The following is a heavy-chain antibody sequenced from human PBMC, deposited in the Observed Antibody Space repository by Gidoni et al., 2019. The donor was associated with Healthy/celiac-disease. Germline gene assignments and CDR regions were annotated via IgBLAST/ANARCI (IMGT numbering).Heavy chain of an antibody. V-gene: IGHV3-9*01. CDR2: ISWNSGSI. CDR3: AKIVRVAGYLGPFDY. J-gene: IGHJ4*02. Sequence: EVQLVESGGGLVQPGRSLRLSCAASGFTFDDYAMHWVRQAPGKGLEWVSGISWNSGSIGYADSVKGRFTISRDNAKNSLYLQMNSLRAEDTALYYCAKIVRVAGYLGPFDYWGQGTLVTVSS. CDR1: GFTFDDYA. D-gene: IGHD6-19*01.